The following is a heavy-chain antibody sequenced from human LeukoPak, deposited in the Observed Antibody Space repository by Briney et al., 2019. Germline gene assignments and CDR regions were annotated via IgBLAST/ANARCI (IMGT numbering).Heavy chain of an antibody. CDR3: ARDIIAAAGRSYYYYGMDV. CDR2: INSDGSST. Sequence: PGGSLRLSCAASGFTFSSYWMHWVRQAPGKGLVWVSRINSDGSSTSYADSVKGRFTISRDNAKNTLYLQMNSLGAEDTAVYYCARDIIAAAGRSYYYYGMDVWGQGTTVTVSS. J-gene: IGHJ6*02. CDR1: GFTFSSYW. D-gene: IGHD6-25*01. V-gene: IGHV3-74*01.